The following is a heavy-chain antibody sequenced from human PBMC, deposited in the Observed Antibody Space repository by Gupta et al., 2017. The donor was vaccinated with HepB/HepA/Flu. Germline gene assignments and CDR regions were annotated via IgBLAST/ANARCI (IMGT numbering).Heavy chain of an antibody. CDR3: VKDKVVVITEIYGMDV. J-gene: IGHJ6*02. CDR2: ISYDESST. D-gene: IGHD3-22*01. CDR1: GFTFSTYG. Sequence: QVQLVESGGGVVQPRRSLRLSCAASGFTFSTYGMHWVRPAPGKGLEWLAVISYDESSTVYADSVKGRFTISRDNSKNTLYLQMNSLRAEDTAVYYCVKDKVVVITEIYGMDVWGQGTTVTVSS. V-gene: IGHV3-30*18.